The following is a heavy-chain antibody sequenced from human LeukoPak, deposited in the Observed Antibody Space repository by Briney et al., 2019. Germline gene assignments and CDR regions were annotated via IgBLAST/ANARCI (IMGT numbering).Heavy chain of an antibody. Sequence: SETLSLTCDVYGGSFSGYYWSWIRQPPGKGLEWIGEINHRGSTNYNPSLKSRVTISVDTAKNQFSLRLNSVTAADTAVYYCARGNLWDYRRYYYYMDVWGKGTTVTVSS. CDR1: GGSFSGYY. V-gene: IGHV4-34*01. J-gene: IGHJ6*03. D-gene: IGHD4-11*01. CDR2: INHRGST. CDR3: ARGNLWDYRRYYYYMDV.